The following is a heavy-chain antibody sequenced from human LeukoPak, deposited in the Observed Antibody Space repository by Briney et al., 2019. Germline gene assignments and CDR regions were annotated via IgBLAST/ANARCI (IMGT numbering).Heavy chain of an antibody. V-gene: IGHV1-8*01. Sequence: ASVKVSCKASGYTFTSYDINWVRQATGQGLEWMGWMNPNSGNTGYAQKFQGRVTMTRNTSISTAYMELSSLRSEDTAVYYCARGRGRYFDWLLSESSYYFDYWGQGTLVTVSS. CDR3: ARGRGRYFDWLLSESSYYFDY. J-gene: IGHJ4*02. CDR2: MNPNSGNT. D-gene: IGHD3-9*01. CDR1: GYTFTSYD.